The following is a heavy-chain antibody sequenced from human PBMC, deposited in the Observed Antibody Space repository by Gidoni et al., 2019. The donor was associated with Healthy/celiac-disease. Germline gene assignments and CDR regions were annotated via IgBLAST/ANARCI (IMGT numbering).Heavy chain of an antibody. CDR1: GFTFGDYA. CDR2: IRSKAYGGTT. D-gene: IGHD3-3*01. Sequence: EVQLVESGGGLVQPGRPLSLSCTASGFTFGDYAMRWFRQAPGKGLDWVGFIRSKAYGGTTEYAASVKGRFTISRDDSKSIAYLQMNSLKTENTAVYYCTRERVITIFGVDYNWFDPWGQGTLVTVSA. V-gene: IGHV3-49*03. CDR3: TRERVITIFGVDYNWFDP. J-gene: IGHJ5*02.